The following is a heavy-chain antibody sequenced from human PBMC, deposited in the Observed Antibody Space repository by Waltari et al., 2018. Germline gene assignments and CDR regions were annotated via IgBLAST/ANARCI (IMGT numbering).Heavy chain of an antibody. CDR3: ARGSYYDSSTFDY. CDR2: IYYRWNT. V-gene: IGHV4-59*01. D-gene: IGHD3-22*01. Sequence: QVQLQESGPGLVKPSETLSLTCTVSGGSISSYYWSWIRQPPGKGLEWIGYIYYRWNTNYNPALKSRVTIAVDTSKNQFSLKLSSVTAADTAVYYCARGSYYDSSTFDYWGQGTLVTVSS. J-gene: IGHJ4*02. CDR1: GGSISSYY.